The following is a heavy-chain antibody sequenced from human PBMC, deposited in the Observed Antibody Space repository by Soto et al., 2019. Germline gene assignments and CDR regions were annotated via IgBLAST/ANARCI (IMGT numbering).Heavy chain of an antibody. CDR2: ISYDGSNK. CDR1: GFTFSSYA. J-gene: IGHJ6*02. CDR3: ARDHASKYYDYGMDV. V-gene: IGHV3-30-3*01. Sequence: QVQLVESGGGVVQPGRSLRLSCAASGFTFSSYAMHWVRQAPGKGLEWVAVISYDGSNKYYADSVKGRFTISRDNSKNTLYLQMNSLRAEDTAVFYFARDHASKYYDYGMDVFGQGTTVTVSS. D-gene: IGHD2-2*01.